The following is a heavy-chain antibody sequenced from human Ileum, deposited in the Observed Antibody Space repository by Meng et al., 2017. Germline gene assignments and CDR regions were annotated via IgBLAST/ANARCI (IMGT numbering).Heavy chain of an antibody. CDR1: GFTFSSYV. J-gene: IGHJ4*02. D-gene: IGHD3-16*01. V-gene: IGHV3-23*04. CDR3: AKQVGDQSVFDY. Sequence: EVVLVESGGNLGDAGGPLRRSFAVSGFTFSSYVMHWVRQAPGKGLEVVAAIFGSGSDTYYGDSVKGRFAISRDNSKNTLYLQMSSLRAEDTAVYYCAKQVGDQSVFDYWGQGTLVTVSS. CDR2: IFGSGSDT.